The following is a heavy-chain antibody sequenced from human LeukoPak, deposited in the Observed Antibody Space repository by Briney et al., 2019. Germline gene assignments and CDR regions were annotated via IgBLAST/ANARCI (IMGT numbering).Heavy chain of an antibody. Sequence: SVKVSCKASGGTFSSYAISWVRQAPGQGLEWMGGIIPIFGTANYAQKFQGRVTITADESTSTAYMELSSLRSEDTAVYYCARTYSSGFDWFDPWGQGTLVTVPS. D-gene: IGHD6-19*01. CDR2: IIPIFGTA. V-gene: IGHV1-69*13. CDR1: GGTFSSYA. J-gene: IGHJ5*02. CDR3: ARTYSSGFDWFDP.